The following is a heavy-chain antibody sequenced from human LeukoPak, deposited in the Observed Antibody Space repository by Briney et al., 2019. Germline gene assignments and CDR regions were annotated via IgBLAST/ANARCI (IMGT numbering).Heavy chain of an antibody. D-gene: IGHD3-3*01. Sequence: GASVKVSCKASGYTFTGCYMHWVRQAPGQGLEWMGRINPNSGGTNYAQKFQGRVTMTRDTSISTAYMELSRLRSDDTAVYYCARVEYDFWSGYPYYYYYGMDVWGQGTTVTVSS. J-gene: IGHJ6*02. CDR2: INPNSGGT. CDR3: ARVEYDFWSGYPYYYYYGMDV. CDR1: GYTFTGCY. V-gene: IGHV1-2*06.